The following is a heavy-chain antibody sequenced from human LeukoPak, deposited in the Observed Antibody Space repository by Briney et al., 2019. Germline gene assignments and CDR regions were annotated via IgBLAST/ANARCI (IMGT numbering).Heavy chain of an antibody. CDR3: AKDYNNYFYP. Sequence: GGSLRVSCAASGFTFTKDAMSCVRQAPGKGLEWVSAISGDGGSAYYGDSVKGRFTISRDNSKNTLWLQMNSLRADDTAVYYCAKDYNNYFYPWGQGTLVTVSS. CDR1: GFTFTKDA. V-gene: IGHV3-23*01. J-gene: IGHJ5*02. CDR2: ISGDGGSA.